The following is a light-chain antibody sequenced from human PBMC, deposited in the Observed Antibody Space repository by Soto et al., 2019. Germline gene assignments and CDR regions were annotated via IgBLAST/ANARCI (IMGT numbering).Light chain of an antibody. V-gene: IGLV2-8*01. Sequence: QSVLTQPPSASGSPGQSVTISCTGTSSDFGGYNYVSWYQQHPSKAPKLMIYEVSKRPSGVPDRFSGSKSGNTASLTVSGLQAEDEADYYCSSYAGSNNYVFGTGTKVTVL. CDR2: EVS. CDR1: SSDFGGYNY. CDR3: SSYAGSNNYV. J-gene: IGLJ1*01.